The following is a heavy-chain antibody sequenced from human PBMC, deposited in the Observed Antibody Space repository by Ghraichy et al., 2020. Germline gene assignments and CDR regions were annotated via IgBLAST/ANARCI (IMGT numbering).Heavy chain of an antibody. CDR3: ARDPGYYPNNWFDP. D-gene: IGHD1-26*01. J-gene: IGHJ5*02. V-gene: IGHV3-7*01. CDR2: IKQDGSEK. Sequence: GGSLRLSCAASGFTFSSYWMSWVRQAPGKGLEWVANIKQDGSEKYYVDSVKGLFTISRDNAKNSLYLQMNSLRDEDTAGYYCARDPGYYPNNWFDPWGQGRQVTVSP. CDR1: GFTFSSYW.